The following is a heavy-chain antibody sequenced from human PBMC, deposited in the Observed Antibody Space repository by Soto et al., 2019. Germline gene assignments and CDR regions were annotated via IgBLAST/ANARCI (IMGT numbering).Heavy chain of an antibody. D-gene: IGHD1-26*01. J-gene: IGHJ3*02. V-gene: IGHV3-23*01. CDR1: GDSFDTYV. Sequence: GGSLRLSCVVSGDSFDTYVINWVRQAPGKGLEWVSAVTGSGVTTWYAESIKGRFTISRDNSKNTVSLQMNSLTAEDTALYYCTKSQSGSYFAAFDIWGQGTMVTVSS. CDR3: TKSQSGSYFAAFDI. CDR2: VTGSGVTT.